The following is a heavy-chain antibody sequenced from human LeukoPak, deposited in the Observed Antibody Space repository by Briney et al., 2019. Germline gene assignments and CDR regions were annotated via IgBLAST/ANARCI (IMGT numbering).Heavy chain of an antibody. CDR3: ARLELDVFVFDY. D-gene: IGHD6-13*01. V-gene: IGHV4-39*01. CDR1: SGSITSGNYY. J-gene: IGHJ4*02. Sequence: SETLSLTCTVSSGSITSGNYYWDWIRQPPGKGPEWIGSIYYSGSTYYNPSLKSRVTISVDTSKNQFSLKLSSVTAADTAVYYCARLELDVFVFDYWGQGTLVTVSS. CDR2: IYYSGST.